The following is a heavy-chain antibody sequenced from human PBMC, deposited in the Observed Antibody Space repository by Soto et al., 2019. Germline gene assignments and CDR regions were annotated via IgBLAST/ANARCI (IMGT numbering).Heavy chain of an antibody. CDR3: GRGVDYRDYAIDY. CDR1: GFTFSNNG. Sequence: QVQLVESGGGVVQPGRSLRLSCAASGFTFSNNGMHWVRQAPAKGLEWVAVIWYDGSNEYFADSVKGRFTISRDNSKNTLFLQMDSLRAEDTAVYYCGRGVDYRDYAIDYWGQGTLVTVSS. V-gene: IGHV3-33*01. D-gene: IGHD4-17*01. CDR2: IWYDGSNE. J-gene: IGHJ4*02.